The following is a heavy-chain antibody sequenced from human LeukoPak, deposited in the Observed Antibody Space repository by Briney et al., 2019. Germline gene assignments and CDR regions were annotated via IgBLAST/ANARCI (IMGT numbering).Heavy chain of an antibody. Sequence: PGGSLRLSCAASGFTFSDYAMGWVRQAPGKGLEWDSAISGSGGSTYYADSVKGRFTISRDNSKSTLYLQMNSLRAEDTAVYYCAKDKTNSGYSPFDYWGQGTLVTVSS. CDR1: GFTFSDYA. CDR3: AKDKTNSGYSPFDY. D-gene: IGHD3-22*01. V-gene: IGHV3-23*01. J-gene: IGHJ4*02. CDR2: ISGSGGST.